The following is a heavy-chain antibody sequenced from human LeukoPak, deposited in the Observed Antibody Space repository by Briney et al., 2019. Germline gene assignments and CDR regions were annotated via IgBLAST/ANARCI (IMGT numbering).Heavy chain of an antibody. CDR2: INHSGST. CDR3: ARLPSLAIYPQDDY. J-gene: IGHJ4*02. D-gene: IGHD2-2*02. Sequence: SETLSLTCTVSGGPISSYYWSWIRQPPGKGLEWIGEINHSGSTNYNPSLKSRVTISVDTSKNQFSLKLSSVTAADTAVYYCARLPSLAIYPQDDYWGQGTLVTVSS. CDR1: GGPISSYY. V-gene: IGHV4-34*01.